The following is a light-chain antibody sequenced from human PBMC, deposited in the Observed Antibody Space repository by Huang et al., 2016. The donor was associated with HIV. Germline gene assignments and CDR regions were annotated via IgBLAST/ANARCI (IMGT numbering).Light chain of an antibody. J-gene: IGKJ4*01. CDR1: QTITSTY. V-gene: IGKV3-20*01. CDR2: GAS. CDR3: QQNGESSPVT. Sequence: EIVLTQSPGTLSLSPGERATLSCRASQTITSTYLAWYQMTPGQAPRLLIYGASSRATGIPDRFSGSGSGTDFTLTITRVEPEDFAVYYCQQNGESSPVTFGGGTKVEIK.